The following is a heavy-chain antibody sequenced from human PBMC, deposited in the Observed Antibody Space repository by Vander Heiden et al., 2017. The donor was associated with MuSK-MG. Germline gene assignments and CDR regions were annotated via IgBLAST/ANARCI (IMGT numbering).Heavy chain of an antibody. CDR2: ISYDGSNK. V-gene: IGHV3-30*18. J-gene: IGHJ4*02. CDR1: GFTFSTDG. D-gene: IGHD2-8*01. Sequence: VHLVESGGGVVQLGRSLRLPCAASGFTFSTDGMQWVRQAAGKGLEWVAVISYDGSNKYYADSVKGRFTNSRDNSKNTLYLQMNSLRAEDTAVYYCAKVAVLMVYAIDYFDYWGQGTLVTVSS. CDR3: AKVAVLMVYAIDYFDY.